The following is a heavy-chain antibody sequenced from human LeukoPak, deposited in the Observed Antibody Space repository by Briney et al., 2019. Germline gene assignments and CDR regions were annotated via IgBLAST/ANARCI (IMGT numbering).Heavy chain of an antibody. CDR3: ASFDDYLYYFDY. CDR2: IYYSGST. V-gene: IGHV4-39*07. D-gene: IGHD4-11*01. Sequence: SETLSLTCTVSGGSISSSSYYWGWIRQPPGKGLEWIGSIYYSGSTYYNPSLKSRVTISVDTSKNQFSLKLSSVTAADTAVYYCASFDDYLYYFDYWGQGTLVTVSS. CDR1: GGSISSSSYY. J-gene: IGHJ4*01.